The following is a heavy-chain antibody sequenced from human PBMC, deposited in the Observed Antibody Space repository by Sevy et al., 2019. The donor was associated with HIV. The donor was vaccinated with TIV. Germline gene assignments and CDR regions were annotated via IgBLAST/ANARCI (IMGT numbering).Heavy chain of an antibody. CDR2: IGAAGDT. Sequence: GGSLRLSCEASGFTFSSFDMHWVRQATGKGLEWISTIGAAGDTYYLGSVKGRFTISRENAKNSLYLQMNSLRAGDTALYYCARDLRDGEDIFQYYGMDVWGRGTTVTDSS. V-gene: IGHV3-13*01. CDR3: ARDLRDGEDIFQYYGMDV. D-gene: IGHD4-17*01. CDR1: GFTFSSFD. J-gene: IGHJ6*02.